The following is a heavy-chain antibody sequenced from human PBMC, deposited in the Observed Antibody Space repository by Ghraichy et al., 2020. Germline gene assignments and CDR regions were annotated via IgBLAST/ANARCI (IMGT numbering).Heavy chain of an antibody. J-gene: IGHJ4*02. D-gene: IGHD3-22*01. Sequence: SETLSLTCTVSGGSISTYYWSWIRQPPGKGLEWIGYIYYSGSTNYNPSLKSRVTISLDTSKNQFSLKLSSVTAADTAVYYCARAPYYYDSSGQYYFDYWGQGTLVTVSS. CDR1: GGSISTYY. CDR3: ARAPYYYDSSGQYYFDY. CDR2: IYYSGST. V-gene: IGHV4-59*01.